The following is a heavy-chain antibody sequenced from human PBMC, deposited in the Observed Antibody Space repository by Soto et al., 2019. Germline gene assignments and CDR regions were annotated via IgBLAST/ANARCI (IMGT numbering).Heavy chain of an antibody. V-gene: IGHV3-33*01. CDR1: GFTFSSYG. CDR3: ARDRGAVAGTRYYYGMDV. D-gene: IGHD6-13*01. Sequence: QVQLVESGGGVVQPGRSLRLSCAASGFTFSSYGMHWVRQAPGKGLEWVAVIWYDGTNKYYADSVKGRFTISRDNSXXTXHLQMNSLRAEDTAVYYCARDRGAVAGTRYYYGMDVWGQGTTVTVSS. CDR2: IWYDGTNK. J-gene: IGHJ6*02.